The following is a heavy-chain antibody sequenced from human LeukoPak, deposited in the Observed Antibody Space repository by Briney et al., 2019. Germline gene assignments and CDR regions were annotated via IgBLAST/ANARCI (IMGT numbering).Heavy chain of an antibody. CDR1: GFTFSSYW. CDR2: IKQDGSEK. J-gene: IGHJ4*02. Sequence: GGSLRLSCAASGFTFSSYWMSWVRQAPGKGLEWVANIKQDGSEKYYVDSVKGRFTISRDNAKNSLYLQMNSLRAEDTAVYYCARDSQLSTVTKGGYWGQGTLVTVSS. V-gene: IGHV3-7*01. D-gene: IGHD4-17*01. CDR3: ARDSQLSTVTKGGY.